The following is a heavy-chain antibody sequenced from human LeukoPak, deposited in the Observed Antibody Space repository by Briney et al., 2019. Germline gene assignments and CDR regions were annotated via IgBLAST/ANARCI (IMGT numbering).Heavy chain of an antibody. Sequence: PSETLSLTCTVSGGSISSYYWSWIRQPPGKGLEWIGYIYYSGSTNYNPSLKSRVTISVDTSKNQFSLKLSSVTAADTAVYYCAGGRYYYDSSGYYWGQGTLVTLSS. CDR2: IYYSGST. V-gene: IGHV4-59*08. CDR1: GGSISSYY. J-gene: IGHJ4*02. CDR3: AGGRYYYDSSGYY. D-gene: IGHD3-22*01.